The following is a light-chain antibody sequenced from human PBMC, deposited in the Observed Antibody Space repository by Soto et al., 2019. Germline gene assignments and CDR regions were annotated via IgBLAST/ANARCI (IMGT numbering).Light chain of an antibody. CDR1: QSVSSY. CDR3: QHYNYWPYT. V-gene: IGKV3-15*01. CDR2: AAS. Sequence: EIVLTQSPATLSLSPGERATLSCRASQSVSSYLAWYQQKPGQAPRLLIYAASTRATGIPDRFSGSVSGTEFTLTISSLQSEDFAVYYCQHYNYWPYTFGQGTKVDIK. J-gene: IGKJ2*01.